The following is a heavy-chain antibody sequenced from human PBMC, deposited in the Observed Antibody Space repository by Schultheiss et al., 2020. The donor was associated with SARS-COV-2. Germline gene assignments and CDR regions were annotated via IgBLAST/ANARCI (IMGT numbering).Heavy chain of an antibody. J-gene: IGHJ4*02. CDR1: GGSISSGGYY. CDR2: IHYSGST. Sequence: SETLSLTCTVSGGSISSGGYYWSWIRQHPVKGLEWMGYIHYSGSTYYNPSLKSRVTISVDTSKNQFSLKLSSVTAADTAVYYCARFAPARGNWNDQTWGQGTLVTVSS. V-gene: IGHV4-31*03. D-gene: IGHD1-20*01. CDR3: ARFAPARGNWNDQT.